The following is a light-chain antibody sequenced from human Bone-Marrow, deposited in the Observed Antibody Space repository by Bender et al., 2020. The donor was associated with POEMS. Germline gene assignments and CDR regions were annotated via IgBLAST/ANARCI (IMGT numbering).Light chain of an antibody. V-gene: IGLV3-21*02. J-gene: IGLJ2*01. Sequence: SYVLTQPPSVSVAPGQTATITCGGNNIGNKDVQWYQHKAGQAPVLVVYDDSDRASGIPERFSGSNSGNTATLTISRVEAGDEADYYCQVWDINIDVIFGGGTKLTVL. CDR3: QVWDINIDVI. CDR2: DDS. CDR1: NIGNKD.